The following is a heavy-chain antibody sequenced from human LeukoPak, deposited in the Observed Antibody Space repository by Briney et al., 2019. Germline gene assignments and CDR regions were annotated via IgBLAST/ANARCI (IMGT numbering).Heavy chain of an antibody. D-gene: IGHD1-26*01. J-gene: IGHJ4*02. CDR2: ISYDGSNK. V-gene: IGHV3-30*18. CDR3: AKKGVGATNYFDY. CDR1: GFTFSSSG. Sequence: PGRSLRLSCAASGFTFSSSGIHWVRQAPGKGLEWVAVISYDGSNKFYADSVKGRFTISRDNSKNTLYLQMNSLRAEDTAVYYCAKKGVGATNYFDYWGQGTLVTVSS.